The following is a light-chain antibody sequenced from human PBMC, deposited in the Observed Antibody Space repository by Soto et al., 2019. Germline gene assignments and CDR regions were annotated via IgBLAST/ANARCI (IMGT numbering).Light chain of an antibody. Sequence: EIVWTQSPGTLSLSPGERAILSCRASQSVSSSYLAWYQQKPGQAPRLLIYGASSRATGIPDRFSGSGSGTDFTLTISRLEPEDFAVYYCQQYGSSPWTFGQGTKVDIK. J-gene: IGKJ1*01. CDR2: GAS. CDR1: QSVSSSY. CDR3: QQYGSSPWT. V-gene: IGKV3-20*01.